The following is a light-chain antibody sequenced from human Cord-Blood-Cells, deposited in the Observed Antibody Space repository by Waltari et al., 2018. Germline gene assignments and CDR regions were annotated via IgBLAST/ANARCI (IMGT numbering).Light chain of an antibody. CDR1: SGSVSTSYY. J-gene: IGLJ3*02. V-gene: IGLV8-61*01. CDR3: VLYMGSGIWV. Sequence: QTVVTQEPSFSVSPGGTVTLTCGLSSGSVSTSYYPSWYQQTPVPAPRTPIYSTTTRSSGVPDRFSGSILGNKAALTITGAQADDESDYYCVLYMGSGIWVFGGGTKLTVL. CDR2: STT.